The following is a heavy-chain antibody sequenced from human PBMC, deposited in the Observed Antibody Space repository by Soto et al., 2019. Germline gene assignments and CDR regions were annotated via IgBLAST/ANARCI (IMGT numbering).Heavy chain of an antibody. CDR1: GFTFSSYE. J-gene: IGHJ6*02. CDR2: ISSSGSTI. V-gene: IGHV3-48*03. D-gene: IGHD2-21*02. Sequence: PGGSLRLSCAASGFTFSSYEMNWVRQAPGKGLEWVSYISSSGSTIYYADSVKGRFTISRDNAKNSPYLQMNSLRAEDTAVYYCARDRGHIVVVTAIEYYYYYGMDVWGQGTTVTVSS. CDR3: ARDRGHIVVVTAIEYYYYYGMDV.